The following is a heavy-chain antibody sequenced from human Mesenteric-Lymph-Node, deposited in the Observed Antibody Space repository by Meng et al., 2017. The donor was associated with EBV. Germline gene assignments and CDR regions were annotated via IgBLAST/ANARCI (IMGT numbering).Heavy chain of an antibody. J-gene: IGHJ4*02. Sequence: HLLEAGGGLVQPGGSTRLSCAASGFTFNIYDRNWVRQAPGRGLECVSGISGSGGTRYYADSVKGRFSISRDNSGNTVYLQMNSLRVEDTAVYYCSNLPYSYWGQGTLVTVSS. CDR3: SNLPYSY. V-gene: IGHV3-23*01. CDR2: ISGSGGTR. D-gene: IGHD4-11*01. CDR1: GFTFNIYD.